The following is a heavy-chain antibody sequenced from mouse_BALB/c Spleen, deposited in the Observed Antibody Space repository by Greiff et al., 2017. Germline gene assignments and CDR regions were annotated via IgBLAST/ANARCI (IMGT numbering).Heavy chain of an antibody. CDR2: ISYSGST. V-gene: IGHV3-8*02. CDR1: GDSITSGY. J-gene: IGHJ1*01. Sequence: VQLKESGPSLVKPSQTLSLTCSVTGDSITSGYWNWIRKFSGNKLEYMGYISYSGSTYYNPSLKSRISITRDTSKNQYYLQLKSVTTEDTATYYWARGDGSSYEYFEVWGAGTTVTVSS. CDR3: ARGDGSSYEYFEV. D-gene: IGHD1-1*01.